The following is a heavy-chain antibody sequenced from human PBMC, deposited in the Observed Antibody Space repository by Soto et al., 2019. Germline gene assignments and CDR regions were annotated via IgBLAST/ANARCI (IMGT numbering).Heavy chain of an antibody. J-gene: IGHJ4*02. CDR1: GGSISSYY. D-gene: IGHD6-13*01. Sequence: QVQLQESGPGLVKPSETLSLTCTVSGGSISSYYWSWIRQPPGKGLEWIGYIYYSGSTNYNPSPKSRVPISVDTSKNQFSLKLRSVTAADTAVYYCASFWAAGPYYSDYWGQGTLVTVSS. V-gene: IGHV4-59*01. CDR3: ASFWAAGPYYSDY. CDR2: IYYSGST.